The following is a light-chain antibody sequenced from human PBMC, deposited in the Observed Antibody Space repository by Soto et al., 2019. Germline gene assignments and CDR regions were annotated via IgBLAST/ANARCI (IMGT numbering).Light chain of an antibody. J-gene: IGLJ1*01. CDR2: GVR. CDR1: SSDIGAYDF. CDR3: RSSTTYRCYV. Sequence: QSVLTQPASVSGSPGQSITISCTGTSSDIGAYDFVSWYQQHPGKAPRLLIHGVRNRPSGISSRFSASKSGLTASLTISGLQDEDEADYYSRSSTTYRCYVFGNGTTATV. V-gene: IGLV2-14*01.